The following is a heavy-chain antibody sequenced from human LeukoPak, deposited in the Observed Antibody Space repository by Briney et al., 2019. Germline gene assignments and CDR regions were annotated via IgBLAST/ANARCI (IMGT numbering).Heavy chain of an antibody. CDR3: ARLGGSFSDY. D-gene: IGHD1-26*01. V-gene: IGHV3-69-1*01. CDR2: IDTDNYM. Sequence: GGSLRLSCAASGFTFSSHFFNWVRQAPGKGLEWVSSIDTDNYMYYADSVKGRFIISRDNAKNSLFLQMNSLRADDTAVYYCARLGGSFSDYWGQGVLVTVSS. J-gene: IGHJ4*02. CDR1: GFTFSSHF.